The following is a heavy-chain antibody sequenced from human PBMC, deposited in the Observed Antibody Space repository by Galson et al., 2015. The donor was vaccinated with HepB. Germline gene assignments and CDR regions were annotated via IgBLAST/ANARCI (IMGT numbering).Heavy chain of an antibody. CDR3: AREVSRGSRWIDC. CDR2: INPNTGGT. J-gene: IGHJ4*02. Sequence: SVKVSCKASGYTFNAYYIHWVRQDPGQVLEWIGRINPNTGGTNYAQTFQGRVTMTTDTSITTAYMQLSRLRSDDTAVYFCAREVSRGSRWIDCSGPGALFTASS. V-gene: IGHV1-2*06. D-gene: IGHD6-13*01. CDR1: GYTFNAYY.